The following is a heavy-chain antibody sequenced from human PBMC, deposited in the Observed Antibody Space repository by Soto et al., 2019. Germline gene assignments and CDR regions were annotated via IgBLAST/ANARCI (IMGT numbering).Heavy chain of an antibody. J-gene: IGHJ5*02. V-gene: IGHV4-31*03. D-gene: IGHD3-3*01. CDR1: GGSISSGGYY. CDR2: IYYSGST. Sequence: QVQLQESGPGLVKPSQTLSLTCTVSGGSISSGGYYWSWIRQHPGKGLEWIGYIYYSGSTYYNPSLKSRVTISVDTSKNQVSLKLSCVTAADTAVYYCARGGASYYDFWSGYYPHWFDPWGQGTLVTVSS. CDR3: ARGGASYYDFWSGYYPHWFDP.